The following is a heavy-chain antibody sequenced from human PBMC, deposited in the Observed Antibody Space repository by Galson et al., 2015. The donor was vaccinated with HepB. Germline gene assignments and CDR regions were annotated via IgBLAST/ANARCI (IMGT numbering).Heavy chain of an antibody. J-gene: IGHJ4*02. CDR3: ARDCEGWYRGSCSYYFDY. CDR1: GYTFTSYG. V-gene: IGHV1-18*01. CDR2: ISAYNGNT. D-gene: IGHD1-26*01. Sequence: SVKVSCKASGYTFTSYGISWVRQAPGQGLEWMGWISAYNGNTNYAQKLQGRVTMTTDTSTSTAYMELRSLRSDDTAVYYCARDCEGWYRGSCSYYFDYWGQGTLVTVSS.